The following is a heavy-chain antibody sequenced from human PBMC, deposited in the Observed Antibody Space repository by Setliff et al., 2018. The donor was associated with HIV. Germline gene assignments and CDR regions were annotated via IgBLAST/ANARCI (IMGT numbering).Heavy chain of an antibody. Sequence: GGSLRLSCAASGLTFNSAWMSWVRQVPGKGLEWVGRIYTKTDNERRDYAAAVKGRFTISRDDSKSTVYLQMNSLKTEDTGVYYRTTRARGRSNAGWYYFDNWGQGTLVTVSS. J-gene: IGHJ4*02. CDR3: TTRARGRSNAGWYYFDN. V-gene: IGHV3-15*01. CDR1: GLTFNSAW. CDR2: IYTKTDNERR. D-gene: IGHD6-19*01.